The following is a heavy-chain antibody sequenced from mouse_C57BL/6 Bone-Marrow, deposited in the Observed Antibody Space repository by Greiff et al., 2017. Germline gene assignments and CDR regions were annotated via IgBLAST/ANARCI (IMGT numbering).Heavy chain of an antibody. CDR3: ARRNYDYSNFDY. D-gene: IGHD2-4*01. J-gene: IGHJ2*01. Sequence: EVHLVESGGGLVQPGGSLKLSCAASGFTFSDYYMYWVRQTPEKRLEWVAYISNGGGSTYYPDTVKGRFTISRDNAKNTLYLQMSRLKSEDTAMYYCARRNYDYSNFDYWGQGTTLTVSS. CDR1: GFTFSDYY. CDR2: ISNGGGST. V-gene: IGHV5-12*01.